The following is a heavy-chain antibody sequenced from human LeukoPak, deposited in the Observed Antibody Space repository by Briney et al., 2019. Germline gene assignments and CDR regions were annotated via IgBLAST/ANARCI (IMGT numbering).Heavy chain of an antibody. V-gene: IGHV4-4*07. CDR3: AREQMAATGTIDY. CDR2: IFKSENT. CDR1: GGSISSYY. J-gene: IGHJ4*02. Sequence: ASETLSLTCTVSGGSISSYYWSWIRQPAGKGLEWIGRIFKSENTNYNPSLQSRVTMSVDSSKNQFSLRLSSVTAADTAVYYCAREQMAATGTIDYWGQGTLVTVSP. D-gene: IGHD1-1*01.